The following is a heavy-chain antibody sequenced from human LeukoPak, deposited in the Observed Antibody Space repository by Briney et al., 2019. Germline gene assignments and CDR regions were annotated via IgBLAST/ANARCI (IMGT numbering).Heavy chain of an antibody. J-gene: IGHJ3*02. D-gene: IGHD4-23*01. CDR2: IYYSGTT. CDR3: AGTGGNSLYDAFDI. V-gene: IGHV4-59*08. Sequence: SETLSLTCSVSGGSINNYYWSWIRQPPGKGLEWIAYIYYSGTTNYNPSLKSRVTISVDTSKNQFSLMLSSVTAADTAVYYCAGTGGNSLYDAFDIWGQGTMVTVSS. CDR1: GGSINNYY.